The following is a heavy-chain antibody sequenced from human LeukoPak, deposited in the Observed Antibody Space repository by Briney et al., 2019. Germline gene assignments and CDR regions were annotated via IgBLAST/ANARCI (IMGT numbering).Heavy chain of an antibody. V-gene: IGHV2-5*02. Sequence: SGPTLVNPTQTLTLTCTFSGFSFSTSGVGVGWIRQPSGKALEWLAVIYWDEDKRYRPSLKSRLTITKDASKNQVVLTMTNMDPVDTATYYCARIRDSLEAFDIWGQGTMDTVSS. J-gene: IGHJ3*02. CDR2: IYWDEDK. D-gene: IGHD1-1*01. CDR1: GFSFSTSGVG. CDR3: ARIRDSLEAFDI.